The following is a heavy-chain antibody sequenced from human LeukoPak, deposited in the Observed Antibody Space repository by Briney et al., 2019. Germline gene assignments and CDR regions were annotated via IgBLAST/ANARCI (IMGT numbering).Heavy chain of an antibody. D-gene: IGHD6-13*01. CDR1: GYTFTSYG. Sequence: ASVKVSCKASGYTFTSYGISWVRQAPGQGLEWMGWISAYNGNTNYAQKLQGRVTMTTDTSTSTAYMELRSLRSDDTAVYYCAGDVFSGSWYDAFDIWGQGTMVTVSS. V-gene: IGHV1-18*01. CDR3: AGDVFSGSWYDAFDI. CDR2: ISAYNGNT. J-gene: IGHJ3*02.